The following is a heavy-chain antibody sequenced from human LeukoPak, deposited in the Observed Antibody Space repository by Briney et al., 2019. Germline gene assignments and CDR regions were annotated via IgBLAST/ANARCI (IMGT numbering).Heavy chain of an antibody. CDR3: ARGPQYPRFDY. V-gene: IGHV4-39*07. CDR2: IYYSGST. CDR1: GGSISNYY. Sequence: PSETLSLTCTVSGGSISNYYWSWIRQPPGKGLEWIGSIYYSGSTYYNPSLKSRVTISVDTSKNQFSLKLSSVTAADTAVYYCARGPQYPRFDYWGQGTLVTVSS. J-gene: IGHJ4*02. D-gene: IGHD2/OR15-2a*01.